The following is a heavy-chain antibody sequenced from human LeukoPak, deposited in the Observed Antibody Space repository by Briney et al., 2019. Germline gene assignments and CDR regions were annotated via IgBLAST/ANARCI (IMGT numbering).Heavy chain of an antibody. J-gene: IGHJ6*03. CDR3: ARIAAAGKVYYYYMDV. Sequence: SVKISCKASGGTFSSYAISWVRQAPGQGLEWMGGIIPIFGTANYAQKFQGRVTITTDESTSAAYMELSRLRSDDTAVYYCARIAAAGKVYYYYMDVWGKGTTVTVSS. D-gene: IGHD6-13*01. V-gene: IGHV1-69*05. CDR1: GGTFSSYA. CDR2: IIPIFGTA.